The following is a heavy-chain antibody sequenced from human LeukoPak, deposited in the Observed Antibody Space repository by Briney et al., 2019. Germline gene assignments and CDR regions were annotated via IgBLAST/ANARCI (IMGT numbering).Heavy chain of an antibody. CDR2: ISWSSSTI. Sequence: GGSLRLSCAASGFSFSSYSMNWVRQAPGKGLEWVSYISWSSSTIHYADSVKGRFTISRDNAKNSLYLQMNSLRAEDTAVYYCAKPGGGYYYFDYWGQGTLVTVSS. V-gene: IGHV3-48*01. J-gene: IGHJ4*02. D-gene: IGHD2-21*01. CDR3: AKPGGGYYYFDY. CDR1: GFSFSSYS.